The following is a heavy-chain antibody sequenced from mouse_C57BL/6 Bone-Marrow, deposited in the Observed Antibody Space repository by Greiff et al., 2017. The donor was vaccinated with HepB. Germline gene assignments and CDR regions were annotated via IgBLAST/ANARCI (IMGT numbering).Heavy chain of an antibody. CDR3: AGMVTTDYWYFDV. CDR1: GYTFTDYY. Sequence: EVQLQQSGPVLVKPGASVKMSCKASGYTFTDYYMNWVKQSHGKSLEWIGVINPYNGGTSYNQKFKGKATLTVDKSSSTAYMELNSLTSEDSAVYYCAGMVTTDYWYFDVWGTGTTVTVSS. V-gene: IGHV1-19*01. J-gene: IGHJ1*03. CDR2: INPYNGGT. D-gene: IGHD2-2*01.